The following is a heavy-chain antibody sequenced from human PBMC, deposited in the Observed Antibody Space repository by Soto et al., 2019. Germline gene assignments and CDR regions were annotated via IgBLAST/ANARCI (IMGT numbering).Heavy chain of an antibody. CDR2: IDSRGRTL. CDR3: ARQAARNYIDS. J-gene: IGHJ4*02. V-gene: IGHV3-11*01. CDR1: GFTFTDYS. Sequence: GGSLRLSCAASGFTFTDYSMSWIRQAPGEGLEWLAFIDSRGRTLSYADSVKGRFTIARDNAKNSLYLQMHSLRADDTAVYYCARQAARNYIDSWGQGDVVTVSS. D-gene: IGHD6-6*01.